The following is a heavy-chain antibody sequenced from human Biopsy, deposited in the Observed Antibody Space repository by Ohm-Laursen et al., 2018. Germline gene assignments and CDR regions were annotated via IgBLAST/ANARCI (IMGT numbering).Heavy chain of an antibody. Sequence: TLSLTCPVSGGSISSYYWSWIRQPAGKGLEWIGDVYYSGSTNRNPSLKSRVTILVDTSKNQFSLKLNSVTAADTAVYYCGRREVVITHDAFDTWGQGTMVTVSS. D-gene: IGHD3-22*01. V-gene: IGHV4-59*08. CDR3: GRREVVITHDAFDT. J-gene: IGHJ3*02. CDR1: GGSISSYY. CDR2: VYYSGST.